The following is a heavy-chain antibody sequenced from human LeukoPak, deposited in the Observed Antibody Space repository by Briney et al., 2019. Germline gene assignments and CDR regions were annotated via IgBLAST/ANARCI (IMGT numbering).Heavy chain of an antibody. V-gene: IGHV1-46*03. Sequence: ASVKVSCKASGYTFTIYYTRCVRQPPGQGLEWVGIINPIGVSTSYARNLQGRDTMTRDTSPTTVYMELRSVRSEDTAVYCCARDRAGYYYYSSGYYYDSFDIWGQGTMVTVSS. CDR1: GYTFTIYY. J-gene: IGHJ3*02. CDR3: ARDRAGYYYYSSGYYYDSFDI. CDR2: INPIGVST. D-gene: IGHD3-22*01.